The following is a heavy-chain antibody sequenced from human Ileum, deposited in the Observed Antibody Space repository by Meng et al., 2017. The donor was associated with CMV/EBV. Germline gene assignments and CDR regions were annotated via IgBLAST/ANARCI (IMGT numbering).Heavy chain of an antibody. CDR1: GFTFDDYT. CDR2: ISWDGGST. J-gene: IGHJ6*02. CDR3: AKQGSVIAARIGEPYYYYGMDV. Sequence: GGSLRLSCAASGFTFDDYTMHWVRQAPGQGLEWVSLISWDGGSTYYADSVKGRFTISRDNSKNSLYLQMNSLRTEDTALYYCAKQGSVIAARIGEPYYYYGMDVWGQGTTVTVSS. D-gene: IGHD6-6*01. V-gene: IGHV3-43*01.